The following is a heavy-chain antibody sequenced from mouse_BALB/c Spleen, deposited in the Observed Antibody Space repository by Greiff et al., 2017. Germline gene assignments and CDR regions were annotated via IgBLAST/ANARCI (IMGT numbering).Heavy chain of an antibody. Sequence: EVQLQQSGPGLVKPSQSLSLTCTVTGYSITSDYAWNWIRQFPGNKLEWMGYISYSGSTSYNPSLKSRISITRDTSKNQFFLQLNSVTTEDTATYYCARCGYGNFMDYWGQGTSVTVSS. CDR3: ARCGYGNFMDY. CDR1: GYSITSDYA. D-gene: IGHD2-10*02. V-gene: IGHV3-2*02. CDR2: ISYSGST. J-gene: IGHJ4*01.